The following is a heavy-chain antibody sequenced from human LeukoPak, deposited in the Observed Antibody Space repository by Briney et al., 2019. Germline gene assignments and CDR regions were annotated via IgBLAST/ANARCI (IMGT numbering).Heavy chain of an antibody. CDR3: ARGGPFSIAAARVYYFDY. CDR2: ISPYSDNT. CDR1: DYTFTSYG. Sequence: ASVKVSCKASDYTFTSYGISWVRQAPGQGLEWMGWISPYSDNTNYAQNLQGRVTMTTDTSTSTAYMELRSLTSDDTAMYYCARGGPFSIAAARVYYFDYWGQGTLVTVSS. D-gene: IGHD6-13*01. V-gene: IGHV1-18*01. J-gene: IGHJ4*02.